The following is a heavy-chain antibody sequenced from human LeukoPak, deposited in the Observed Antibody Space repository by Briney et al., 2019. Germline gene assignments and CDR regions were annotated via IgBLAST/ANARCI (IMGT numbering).Heavy chain of an antibody. CDR2: ISWNSFSI. Sequence: GGSLRLSCAASGFTFDDYAMHWVRQAPGKGLEWVSGISWNSFSIGYADSVKGRFTISRDNSKNTLYLQMSSLRAEDTAVYFCAKDQFYDSSGVFDYWGQGTLVTVSS. V-gene: IGHV3-9*01. CDR3: AKDQFYDSSGVFDY. CDR1: GFTFDDYA. D-gene: IGHD3-22*01. J-gene: IGHJ4*02.